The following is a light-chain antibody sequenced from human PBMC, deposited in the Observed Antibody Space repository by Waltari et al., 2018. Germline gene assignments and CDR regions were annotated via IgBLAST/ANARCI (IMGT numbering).Light chain of an antibody. CDR1: GSNIGAGYD. V-gene: IGLV1-40*01. CDR2: GNN. Sequence: PSVSGAPGQRVTISCTGSGSNIGAGYDVHWYQQFPGTVPKLLLSGNNNRPSGVPDRFSASKTGTSASLAITGLQAEDEADYYCQSYDRSLSVVFGGGTKLTVL. J-gene: IGLJ2*01. CDR3: QSYDRSLSVV.